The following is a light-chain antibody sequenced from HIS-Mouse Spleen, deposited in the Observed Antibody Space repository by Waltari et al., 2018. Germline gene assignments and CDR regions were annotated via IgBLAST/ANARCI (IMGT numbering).Light chain of an antibody. CDR3: CSYAGSSTWV. Sequence: QSALTQPASVSGSPGQSITISCPGTSSDVGSYNLVSWYQQHPGKAPKLMIYEGSKRPSGVSNRFSGSKSGNTASLTISGLQAEDEADYYCCSYAGSSTWVFGGGTKLTFL. J-gene: IGLJ3*02. CDR1: SSDVGSYNL. CDR2: EGS. V-gene: IGLV2-23*01.